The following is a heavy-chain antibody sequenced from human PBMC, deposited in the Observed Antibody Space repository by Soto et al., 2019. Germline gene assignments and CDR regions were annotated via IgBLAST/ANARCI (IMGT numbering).Heavy chain of an antibody. CDR2: ISYDGSQK. CDR3: ARVGNYYDSSGGGSFDY. V-gene: IGHV3-30-3*01. Sequence: QVQLVESGGGVVQPGRSLRLSCAASGFTFSSYAIHWVRQAPGKGLEGVAVISYDGSQKYYADSVKGRFTISRDNSKNTLYLQMNSRRAEDTAVYYCARVGNYYDSSGGGSFDYWGQGTLVTVSS. CDR1: GFTFSSYA. D-gene: IGHD3-22*01. J-gene: IGHJ4*02.